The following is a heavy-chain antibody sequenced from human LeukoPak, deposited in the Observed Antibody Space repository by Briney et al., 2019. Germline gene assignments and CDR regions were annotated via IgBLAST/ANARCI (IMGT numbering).Heavy chain of an antibody. CDR3: AKGTAMVSSDWFDP. Sequence: PGGSLRLSCAASGFTFSSYGMHWVRQTPGKGLEWVAFIRYDGSNKYYADSVKGRFTISRDKSKNTLYLQMNSLRAEDTAVYYCAKGTAMVSSDWFDPWGQGTLVTVSS. D-gene: IGHD5-18*01. CDR2: IRYDGSNK. V-gene: IGHV3-30*02. CDR1: GFTFSSYG. J-gene: IGHJ5*02.